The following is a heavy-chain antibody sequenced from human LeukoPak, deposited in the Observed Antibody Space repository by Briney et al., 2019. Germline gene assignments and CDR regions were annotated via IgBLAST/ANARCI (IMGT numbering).Heavy chain of an antibody. CDR2: ISNTGDTI. V-gene: IGHV3-48*01. D-gene: IGHD3-22*01. Sequence: QPGGSLRLSCAASGFTFNFFSMNWVRQAPGKGLEWLLYISNTGDTIYYADSVKGRFAIARDNAKDTVYLQMSGLRAEDTAVYYCARDHTAYYYDSSGYPSLFGYSTFDYWGQGTLVTVSS. CDR1: GFTFNFFS. CDR3: ARDHTAYYYDSSGYPSLFGYSTFDY. J-gene: IGHJ4*02.